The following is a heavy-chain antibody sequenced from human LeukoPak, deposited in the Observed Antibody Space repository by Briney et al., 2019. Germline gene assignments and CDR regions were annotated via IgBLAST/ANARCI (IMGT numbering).Heavy chain of an antibody. D-gene: IGHD1-26*01. CDR1: GFTFSNYD. CDR3: ARYSKGPDY. V-gene: IGHV3-33*05. CDR2: VSYDGSDK. Sequence: GRSLRLSCAASGFTFSNYDMYWVRRAPGRGLDWVAVVSYDGSDKYYADSVKGRFTISRDNSKNTLYLQMTGLRVEDTAVYYCARYSKGPDYWGQGALVTVSS. J-gene: IGHJ4*02.